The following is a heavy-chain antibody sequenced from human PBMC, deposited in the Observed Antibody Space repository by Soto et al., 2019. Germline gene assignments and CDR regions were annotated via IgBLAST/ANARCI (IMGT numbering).Heavy chain of an antibody. J-gene: IGHJ3*01. CDR3: ARVRPRSLSHPFDF. CDR2: INHSGST. V-gene: IGHV4-34*01. Sequence: QVQLQQWGAGLLKPSETLSLTCAVYGGSFTDYYWTWIRQPPGKGLEWIGEINHSGSTNYNPSLTIQVPIYLDTSKNRFPLKVNSVPAAATAVYFCARVRPRSLSHPFDFWGKGTLVPVPS. CDR1: GGSFTDYY. D-gene: IGHD3-16*01.